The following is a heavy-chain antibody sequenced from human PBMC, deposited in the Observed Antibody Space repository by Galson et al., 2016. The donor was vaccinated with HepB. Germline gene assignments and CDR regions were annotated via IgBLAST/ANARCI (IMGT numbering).Heavy chain of an antibody. Sequence: SLRLSCAASGFTFSSYAMSWVRQAPGKGLEWVSAISGSGGSTYYADSVKGRFTISRDNSKNTLNLQMNSLRAEDTAVYYCARAQTTVVTYIDNWGQGTLVTVSS. CDR1: GFTFSSYA. CDR2: ISGSGGST. J-gene: IGHJ4*02. V-gene: IGHV3-23*01. CDR3: ARAQTTVVTYIDN. D-gene: IGHD4-23*01.